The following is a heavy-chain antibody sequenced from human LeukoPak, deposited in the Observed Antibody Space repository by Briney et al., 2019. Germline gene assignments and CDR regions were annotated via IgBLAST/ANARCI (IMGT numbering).Heavy chain of an antibody. Sequence: PGGSLRLSCAASGFTFSTYSMNWVRQAPGKGLEWVSSISSGSSYIYYAGSVKGRFTISRDNAKNSLYLQMNSLRAEDTAVYYCARVRGPQLSYFDYWGQGTLVTVSS. V-gene: IGHV3-21*01. CDR3: ARVRGPQLSYFDY. CDR2: ISSGSSYI. CDR1: GFTFSTYS. J-gene: IGHJ4*02. D-gene: IGHD3-10*01.